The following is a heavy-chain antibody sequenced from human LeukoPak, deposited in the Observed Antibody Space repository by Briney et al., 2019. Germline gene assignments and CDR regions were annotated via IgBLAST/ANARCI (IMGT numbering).Heavy chain of an antibody. CDR2: INHSGST. J-gene: IGHJ3*02. CDR3: ARRYCSSTSCSLTDAFDI. V-gene: IGHV4-34*01. CDR1: GGSFSGYH. D-gene: IGHD2-2*01. Sequence: SETLSLTCAVYGGSFSGYHWSWIRQPPGKGLEWIGEINHSGSTNYNPSLKSRVTISVDTSKNQFSLKLSSVTAADTAVYYCARRYCSSTSCSLTDAFDIWGQGTMVTVSS.